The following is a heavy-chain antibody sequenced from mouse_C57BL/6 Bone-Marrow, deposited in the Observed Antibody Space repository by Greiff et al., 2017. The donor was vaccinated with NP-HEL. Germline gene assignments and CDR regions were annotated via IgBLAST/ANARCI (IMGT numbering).Heavy chain of an antibody. V-gene: IGHV1-19*01. D-gene: IGHD1-1*01. CDR3: ARDYDYAMDY. CDR1: GYTFTDYY. J-gene: IGHJ4*01. CDR2: INPYNGGT. Sequence: VQLQQSGPVLVKPGASVKMSCKASGYTFTDYYMNWVKQSHGKSLEWIGVINPYNGGTSYNQKFKGKATLTVDKSSSTAYMELNSLTSEDSAVYYCARDYDYAMDYWGQGTSVTVSS.